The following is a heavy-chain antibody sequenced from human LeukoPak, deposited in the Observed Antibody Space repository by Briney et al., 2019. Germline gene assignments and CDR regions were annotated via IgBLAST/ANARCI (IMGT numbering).Heavy chain of an antibody. CDR2: ISAYNGNT. J-gene: IGHJ5*02. Sequence: GASVKVSCKASGYTFTSYGISWVRQAPGQGLEWMGWISAYNGNTNYAQKLQGRVTMTTDTSTSTACMELRSLRSDDTAVYYCARDYYDSSGYNWFDPWGQGTLVTVSS. D-gene: IGHD3-22*01. CDR3: ARDYYDSSGYNWFDP. V-gene: IGHV1-18*01. CDR1: GYTFTSYG.